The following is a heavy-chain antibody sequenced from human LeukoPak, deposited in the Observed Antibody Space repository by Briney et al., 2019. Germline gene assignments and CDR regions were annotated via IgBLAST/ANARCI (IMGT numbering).Heavy chain of an antibody. V-gene: IGHV3-7*03. CDR1: GFTFSNFW. J-gene: IGHJ4*02. CDR2: IKQDETEK. CDR3: ATSSRASSGYSSL. Sequence: GGSLRLSCTASGFTFSNFWMGWVRQAPGKGLEWVVNIKQDETEKFYLGSVKGRFTISRDNSKNTLYLQMNSLRAEDTAVYYCATSSRASSGYSSLWGQGTLVTVSS. D-gene: IGHD3-22*01.